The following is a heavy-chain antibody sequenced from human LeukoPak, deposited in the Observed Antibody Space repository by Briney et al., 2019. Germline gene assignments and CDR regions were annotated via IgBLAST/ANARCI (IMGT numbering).Heavy chain of an antibody. V-gene: IGHV4-34*01. CDR2: INHSGST. D-gene: IGHD3-10*02. CDR1: GGSFSGYY. Sequence: SETLSLTCAVYGGSFSGYYWSWIRQPPGKGLEWIGEINHSGSTNYNPSLKSRVTISVDTSKNQFSLKLSSVTAADTAVYYCARGVWGFSRMFGYWGQGTLVTVSS. CDR3: ARGVWGFSRMFGY. J-gene: IGHJ4*02.